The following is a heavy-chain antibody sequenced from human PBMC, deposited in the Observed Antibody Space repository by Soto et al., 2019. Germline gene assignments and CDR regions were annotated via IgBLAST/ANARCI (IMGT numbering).Heavy chain of an antibody. D-gene: IGHD3-22*01. CDR1: GGTFSSYT. Sequence: QVQLVQSGAEVKKPGSSVKVSCKASGGTFSSYTISWVRQAPGQGLEWMGRIIPILGIANYAQKFQGRVTITADKSTSTAYMELSSLRSEDTAVYYCAREGWDYYDSSGEVGYWGQGTLVTVSS. J-gene: IGHJ4*02. V-gene: IGHV1-69*02. CDR3: AREGWDYYDSSGEVGY. CDR2: IIPILGIA.